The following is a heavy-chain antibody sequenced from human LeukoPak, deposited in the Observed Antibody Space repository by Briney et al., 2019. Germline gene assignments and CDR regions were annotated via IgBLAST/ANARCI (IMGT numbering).Heavy chain of an antibody. V-gene: IGHV1-2*06. D-gene: IGHD6-19*01. J-gene: IGHJ4*02. CDR1: GYTFTGDY. Sequence: ASVKVSCKASGYTFTGDYMHWGRQAPGQGVEWMGRINPNSGGTNYAQKLQGRVTMTRDTSISTAYMELSRLRSHGTAVYYCARVRECSSGWRFDYWGQGTLVTVSS. CDR2: INPNSGGT. CDR3: ARVRECSSGWRFDY.